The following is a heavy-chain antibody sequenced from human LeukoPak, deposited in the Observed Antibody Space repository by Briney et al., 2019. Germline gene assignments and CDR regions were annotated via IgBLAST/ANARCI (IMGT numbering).Heavy chain of an antibody. CDR2: IYYSGST. CDR3: ARYANSPYYYYAMDV. J-gene: IGHJ6*02. CDR1: GVSIIGYY. V-gene: IGHV4-59*12. D-gene: IGHD4/OR15-4a*01. Sequence: PSETLSLTCTVSGVSIIGYYLSWIRQPPGKGLEWIGSIYYSGSTNYNPSLKSRVTISVETSKNQFSLKLSSVTAADTAVYYCARYANSPYYYYAMDVWGQGTTVTVSS.